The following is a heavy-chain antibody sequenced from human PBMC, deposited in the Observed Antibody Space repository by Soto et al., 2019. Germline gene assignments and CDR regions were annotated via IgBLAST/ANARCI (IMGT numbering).Heavy chain of an antibody. CDR2: ISYSGST. CDR1: GASMSSHY. V-gene: IGHV4-59*11. J-gene: IGHJ4*02. D-gene: IGHD3-16*01. Sequence: SETLSLTCTVSGASMSSHYWTWLRQSPGKGLEWIGYISYSGSTYYNPSHKSRVTISADTSRNQFSLKLSAVISADTAVYYCARANPDASVGYWGQGTWSPSPQ. CDR3: ARANPDASVGY.